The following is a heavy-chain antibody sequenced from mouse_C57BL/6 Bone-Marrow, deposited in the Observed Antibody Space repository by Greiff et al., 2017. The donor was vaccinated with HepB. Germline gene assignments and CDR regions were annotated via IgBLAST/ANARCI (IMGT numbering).Heavy chain of an antibody. V-gene: IGHV2-2*01. D-gene: IGHD2-2*01. CDR1: GFSLTSYG. Sequence: VQLQESGPGLVQPSQSLSITCTVSGFSLTSYGVHWVRQSPGKGLEWLGVIWSGGSTDYNAAFISRLSISKDNSKSQVFFKMNSLQADDTAIYYCASMVSYWYFDVWGTGTTVTVSS. J-gene: IGHJ1*03. CDR3: ASMVSYWYFDV. CDR2: IWSGGST.